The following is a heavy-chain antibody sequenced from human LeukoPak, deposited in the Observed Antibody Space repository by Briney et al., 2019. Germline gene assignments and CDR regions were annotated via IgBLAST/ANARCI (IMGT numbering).Heavy chain of an antibody. Sequence: GGSLRLSCAASGFTFSSYAMSWVRQAPGKGLEWVSAISGSGGSTYYADSVKGRFTISRDNSKNTLYLQMNSLKTEDTAVYYCTTQADCSSTSCYPTYYYYGMDVWGQGTTVTVSS. CDR2: ISGSGGST. CDR3: TTQADCSSTSCYPTYYYYGMDV. J-gene: IGHJ6*02. V-gene: IGHV3-23*01. D-gene: IGHD2-2*01. CDR1: GFTFSSYA.